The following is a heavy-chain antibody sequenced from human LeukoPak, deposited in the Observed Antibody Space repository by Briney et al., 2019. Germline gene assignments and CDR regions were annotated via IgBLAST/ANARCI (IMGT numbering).Heavy chain of an antibody. CDR3: ARGFWGSNYFDY. J-gene: IGHJ4*02. V-gene: IGHV3-21*01. D-gene: IGHD3-16*01. Sequence: GGSLRLSCAASGFTFSSYSMNWVRQAPGKGLEWVSSISSNSSYIYYADSVKGRFTISRDNAKNSLYLQMNSLRAEDTAVYYCARGFWGSNYFDYWGQGTLVTVSS. CDR1: GFTFSSYS. CDR2: ISSNSSYI.